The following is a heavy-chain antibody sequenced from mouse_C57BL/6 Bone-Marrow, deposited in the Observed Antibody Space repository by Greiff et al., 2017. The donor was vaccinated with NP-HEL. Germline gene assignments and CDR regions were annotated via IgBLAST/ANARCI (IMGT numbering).Heavy chain of an antibody. D-gene: IGHD2-2*01. Sequence: QVQLQQSGAELVRPGTSVKVSCKASGYAFTNYLIEWVKQRPGQGLEWIGVINPGSGGTNYNEKFKGKATLTANKSARTAYMQLSSLTSEDSAVYFCARGVWLRRVVDYWGQGTSVTVSS. J-gene: IGHJ4*01. CDR1: GYAFTNYL. V-gene: IGHV1-54*01. CDR3: ARGVWLRRVVDY. CDR2: INPGSGGT.